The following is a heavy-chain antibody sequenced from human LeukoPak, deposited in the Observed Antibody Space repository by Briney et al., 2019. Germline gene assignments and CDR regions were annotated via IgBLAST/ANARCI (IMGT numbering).Heavy chain of an antibody. Sequence: GGSLRLSCAASGFTFNNYAMSWVRQAPGKGLEWVALVSGHGATTYYSDSVKGRFTISRDNSKNMLYLQMNSPRAEDTAVFYCVRDRDPYIYDAGRGSYWGQGTLVTVSS. J-gene: IGHJ4*02. V-gene: IGHV3-23*01. CDR1: GFTFNNYA. CDR3: VRDRDPYIYDAGRGSY. CDR2: VSGHGATT. D-gene: IGHD4/OR15-4a*01.